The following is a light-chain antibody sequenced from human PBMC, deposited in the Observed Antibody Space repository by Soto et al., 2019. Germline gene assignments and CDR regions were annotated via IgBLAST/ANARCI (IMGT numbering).Light chain of an antibody. V-gene: IGKV1-5*01. CDR1: QSISNW. J-gene: IGKJ1*01. CDR3: QQYNSYPWT. CDR2: DAS. Sequence: DIQMTQSPSTLSASVGDRVTITCRASQSISNWLAWYQQKPGKAPKLLIYDASSLESGVPSRFSGSGSGTEFTLTITSLQPDDFATYYCQQYNSYPWTLGQGTKVDIK.